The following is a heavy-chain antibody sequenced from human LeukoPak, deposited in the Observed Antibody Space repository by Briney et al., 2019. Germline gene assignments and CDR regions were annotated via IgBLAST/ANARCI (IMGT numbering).Heavy chain of an antibody. Sequence: SETLSLTCTVSGGSISSGGYYWSWIRQHPGKGLEWIGYIYYSGSTYYNPSLKSRVTISVDTSKTQFSLKLSSVTAADTAVYYCARQYSSGWGGNWFDPWGQGTLVTVSS. CDR1: GGSISSGGYY. V-gene: IGHV4-31*03. CDR3: ARQYSSGWGGNWFDP. CDR2: IYYSGST. D-gene: IGHD6-19*01. J-gene: IGHJ5*02.